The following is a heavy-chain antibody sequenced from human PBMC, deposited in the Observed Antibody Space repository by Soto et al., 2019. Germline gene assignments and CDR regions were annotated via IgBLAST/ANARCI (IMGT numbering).Heavy chain of an antibody. CDR1: GGTFSSYT. CDR2: IIPILGIA. D-gene: IGHD1-26*01. Sequence: ASVKVSCKASGGTFSSYTISWVRQAPGQGLEWMGRIIPILGIANYAQKFQGRVTITTDTSTSTAYMELSSLRSEDTAVYYCARWWELLHHYVMDVWAQRTTVTVSS. J-gene: IGHJ6*02. V-gene: IGHV1-69*02. CDR3: ARWWELLHHYVMDV.